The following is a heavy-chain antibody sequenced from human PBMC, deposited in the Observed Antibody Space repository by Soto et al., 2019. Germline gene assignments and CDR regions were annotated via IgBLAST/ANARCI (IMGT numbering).Heavy chain of an antibody. V-gene: IGHV1-3*01. CDR3: ARGIATGQLDP. CDR2: INPDNGNT. J-gene: IGHJ5*02. CDR1: GYNFTRYT. Sequence: ASVKVSCKXSGYNFTRYTMNWVRQAPGQRLEWMGWINPDNGNTKSSQKFQDRVIITRDTSASTAYMDLSSLRSEDTAVYYCARGIATGQLDPWGQGTLVTVSS. D-gene: IGHD2-15*01.